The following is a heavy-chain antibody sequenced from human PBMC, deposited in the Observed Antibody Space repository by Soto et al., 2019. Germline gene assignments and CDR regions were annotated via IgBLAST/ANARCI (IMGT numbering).Heavy chain of an antibody. CDR2: ISSRGDST. J-gene: IGHJ4*02. V-gene: IGHV3-23*01. CDR1: GCTFTNYA. D-gene: IGHD6-13*01. CDR3: AKDCLVRGSYFDS. Sequence: GRRGRSGSASGCTFTNYAMTWVRLAPGRRLEWVSTISSRGDSTYYADSVKVRLTISRDNSKNTLFLQMNSLRAEDPAIYYCAKDCLVRGSYFDSWGQGTLVTVSS.